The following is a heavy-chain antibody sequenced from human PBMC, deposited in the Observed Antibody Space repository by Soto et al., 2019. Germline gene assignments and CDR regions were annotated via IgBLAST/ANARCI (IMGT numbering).Heavy chain of an antibody. V-gene: IGHV1-3*01. CDR1: GYTFTSYG. D-gene: IGHD6-13*01. J-gene: IGHJ5*01. CDR2: INAANGDT. Sequence: GASVKVSCKASGYTFTSYGIHWVRQAPGQRLEWMGWINAANGDTKYSPKFQGRVTITRDTSASTAYMELSSLRSEDTAVYYCVRRHVSATGIDWFDYWGQGTLVTVSS. CDR3: VRRHVSATGIDWFDY.